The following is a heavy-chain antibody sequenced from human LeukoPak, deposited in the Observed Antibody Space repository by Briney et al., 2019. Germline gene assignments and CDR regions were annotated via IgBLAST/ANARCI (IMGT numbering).Heavy chain of an antibody. V-gene: IGHV1-69*13. CDR3: AREYYGSGSYDY. D-gene: IGHD3-10*01. J-gene: IGHJ4*02. Sequence: SVKVSCKASGGTFSSYAISWVRQAPGQGLEWMGGIIPIFGTANYAQKFQGRVTITADESTSTAYMELSSLRSEDTAAYYCAREYYGSGSYDYWGQGTLVTVSS. CDR2: IIPIFGTA. CDR1: GGTFSSYA.